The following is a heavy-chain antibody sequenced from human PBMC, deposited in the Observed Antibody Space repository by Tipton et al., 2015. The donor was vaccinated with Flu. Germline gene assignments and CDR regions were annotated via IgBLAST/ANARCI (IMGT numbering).Heavy chain of an antibody. CDR1: GDAVASDYY. J-gene: IGHJ4*02. Sequence: TLSLTCSVSGDAVASDYYWGWIRQSPGKGLEWIGNIHRSGNSYYNPSLTSRVTISVDTSKNQFSLRLTSVTAADTAIYYCARGLYGSGSYQRRYFDYWGQGTLVTVSS. CDR3: ARGLYGSGSYQRRYFDY. D-gene: IGHD3-10*01. V-gene: IGHV4-38-2*02. CDR2: IHRSGNS.